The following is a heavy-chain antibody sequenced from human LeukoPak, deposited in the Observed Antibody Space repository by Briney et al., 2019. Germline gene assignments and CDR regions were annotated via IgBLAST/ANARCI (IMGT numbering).Heavy chain of an antibody. Sequence: PGGSLRLSCAASGFTFSSYAMSWVRQAPGKGLEWGSAISGSGGSTYYADSVKGRFTISRDNSKNTLYLQMNSLRAEDTAVYYCAKFGTAGPHFDYWGQGTLVTVSS. J-gene: IGHJ4*02. D-gene: IGHD6-13*01. CDR2: ISGSGGST. CDR1: GFTFSSYA. V-gene: IGHV3-23*01. CDR3: AKFGTAGPHFDY.